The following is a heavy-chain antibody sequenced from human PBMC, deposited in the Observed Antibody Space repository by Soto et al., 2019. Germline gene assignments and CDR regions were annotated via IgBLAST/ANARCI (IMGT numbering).Heavy chain of an antibody. CDR2: INHSGST. V-gene: IGHV4-34*01. CDR3: ARALGYTYGHLPIDY. D-gene: IGHD5-18*01. Sequence: PSETLSLTCAVYGGSFSGYYWSWIRQPPGKGLEWIGEINHSGSTNYSPSLKSRVTISLDTSRNQFSLKLNSVTAADTAVYYCARALGYTYGHLPIDYWGQGALVTVSS. J-gene: IGHJ4*02. CDR1: GGSFSGYY.